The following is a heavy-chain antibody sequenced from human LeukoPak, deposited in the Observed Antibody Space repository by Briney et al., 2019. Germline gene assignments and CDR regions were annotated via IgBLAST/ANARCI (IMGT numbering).Heavy chain of an antibody. J-gene: IGHJ4*02. CDR2: ISGSGGST. D-gene: IGHD5-24*01. V-gene: IGHV3-23*01. Sequence: PGGSLRLSCAASGFTFSSYAMSWVRQAPGKGLEWVSAISGSGGSTYYADSVKGRFTISRDNSKNTLYLQMNSLRAEDTAVYYCAKGSSGGEMATTSHWGQGTLVTVSS. CDR3: AKGSSGGEMATTSH. CDR1: GFTFSSYA.